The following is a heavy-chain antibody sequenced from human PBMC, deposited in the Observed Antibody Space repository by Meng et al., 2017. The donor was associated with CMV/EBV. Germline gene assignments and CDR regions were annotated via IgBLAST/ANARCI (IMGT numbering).Heavy chain of an antibody. CDR1: GYTFTGYY. V-gene: IGHV1-2*02. CDR3: ARSPGAITNWFDP. Sequence: ASVKVSCKASGYTFTGYYMHWVRQAPGQGLEWMGWINPNSGGTNYAQKFQGRVTMTRDTSISTAYVELSRLRSDDTAVYYCARSPGAITNWFDPWGQGTLVTVSS. D-gene: IGHD1-26*01. J-gene: IGHJ5*02. CDR2: INPNSGGT.